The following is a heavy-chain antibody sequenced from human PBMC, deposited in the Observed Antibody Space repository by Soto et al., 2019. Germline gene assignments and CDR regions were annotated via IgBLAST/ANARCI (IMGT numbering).Heavy chain of an antibody. CDR3: AADWHYYDSSGYRYNWFDP. Sequence: VKVSCKASGFTFTSSAVQWVRQARGQRLEWIGWIVVGSGNTNYAQKFQERVTITRDMSTSTAYMELSSLRSEDTAVYYCAADWHYYDSSGYRYNWFDPWGQGTLVTVSS. CDR1: GFTFTSSA. CDR2: IVVGSGNT. J-gene: IGHJ5*02. V-gene: IGHV1-58*01. D-gene: IGHD3-22*01.